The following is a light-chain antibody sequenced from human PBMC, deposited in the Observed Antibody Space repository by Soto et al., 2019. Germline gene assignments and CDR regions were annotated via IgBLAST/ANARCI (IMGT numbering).Light chain of an antibody. J-gene: IGKJ3*01. V-gene: IGKV3-20*01. CDR2: AAS. CDR1: QSAGSHP. CDR3: QLYGTSPGFT. Sequence: EIVLTQSPGTLSLSPGEGATLSCRASQSAGSHPLAWYQQKPGQPPRLLIYAASIRATGIPDRFSGSGSGTDFTLTISRLEPEDFAVYYCQLYGTSPGFTFGPGTKVDIK.